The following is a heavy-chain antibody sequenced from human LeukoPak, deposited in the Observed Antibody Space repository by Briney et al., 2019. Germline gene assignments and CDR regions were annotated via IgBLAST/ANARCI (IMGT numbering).Heavy chain of an antibody. Sequence: GRSLRLSCAACGFTFSSYAMHWVRQAPGKGLKWVAVISYDGSNKYYADSVKGRFTISRDNSKNTLYLQMNSLRAEDTAVYYCARDSYEIMVRGAPHYYYGMDVWGKGTTVTVSS. CDR1: GFTFSSYA. CDR3: ARDSYEIMVRGAPHYYYGMDV. V-gene: IGHV3-30*04. J-gene: IGHJ6*04. D-gene: IGHD3-10*01. CDR2: ISYDGSNK.